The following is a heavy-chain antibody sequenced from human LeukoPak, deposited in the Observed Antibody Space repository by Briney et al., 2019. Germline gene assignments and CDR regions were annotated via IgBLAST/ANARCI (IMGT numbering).Heavy chain of an antibody. CDR2: INPNSGGT. J-gene: IGHJ4*02. CDR1: GYTFTGYY. Sequence: ASVKVSCKSSGYTFTGYYMHWVRQAPGQGLERMGLINPNSGGTNYAQKFQGWVTMTRDTSISTAYMELSRLRSDDTAVYYGARADCSSTSCYAAYFDYWGQGTLVTVSS. CDR3: ARADCSSTSCYAAYFDY. V-gene: IGHV1-2*04. D-gene: IGHD2-2*01.